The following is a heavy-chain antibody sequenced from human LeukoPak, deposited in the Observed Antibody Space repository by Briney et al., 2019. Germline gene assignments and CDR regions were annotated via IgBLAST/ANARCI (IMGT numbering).Heavy chain of an antibody. Sequence: GGSLRLSCVASGFTFGKYWMSWVRQAPGKGLEWVANIKLDGSEKNYVDSVKGRFTISRDNTKNSLYLQMNSLRVEDTAVFYCARGPTRANSTDYWGQGALVTVSS. D-gene: IGHD2/OR15-2a*01. V-gene: IGHV3-7*03. CDR3: ARGPTRANSTDY. CDR2: IKLDGSEK. J-gene: IGHJ4*02. CDR1: GFTFGKYW.